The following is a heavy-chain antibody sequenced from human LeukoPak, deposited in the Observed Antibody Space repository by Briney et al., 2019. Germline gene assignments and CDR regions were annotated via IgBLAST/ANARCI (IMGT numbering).Heavy chain of an antibody. CDR3: ARFARGLAAAPDY. Sequence: ASETLSLTCAVYGGSFSAYYWSWVRQPPGEGLEWIGAIIHSVSTNYNPSLKSRVTISLDTSQNQLSLRLAAVNPADPAVYYCARFARGLAAAPDYWGRRTPVTVSS. CDR2: IIHSVST. D-gene: IGHD6-13*01. V-gene: IGHV4-34*12. CDR1: GGSFSAYY. J-gene: IGHJ4*02.